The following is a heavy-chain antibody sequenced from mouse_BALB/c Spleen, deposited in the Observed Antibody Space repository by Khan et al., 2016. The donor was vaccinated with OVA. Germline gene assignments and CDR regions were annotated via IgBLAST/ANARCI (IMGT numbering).Heavy chain of an antibody. Sequence: QVQLKQSGPELKKPGETVKISCKASGYTFTNYGMNWVKQAPGKALKWMGWISTYTGEPTYADDFKGRFAFSLETSASTAYLQINNLKNEDTATYFCTRPPHFSYVLVYWGQGTSVTVSP. CDR1: GYTFTNYG. CDR3: TRPPHFSYVLVY. J-gene: IGHJ4*01. V-gene: IGHV9-3-1*01. CDR2: ISTYTGEP.